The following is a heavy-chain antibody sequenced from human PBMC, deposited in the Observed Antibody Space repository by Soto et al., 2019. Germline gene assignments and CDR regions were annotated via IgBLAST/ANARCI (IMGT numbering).Heavy chain of an antibody. Sequence: AAVKVSCKASGGTFSSYAISWVRQAPGQGLEWMGGIIPIFGTANYAQKFQGRVTITADESTSTAYMELSSLRSEDTAVYYCARGILHDYGGPNWFDPWGQGTLVTVSS. D-gene: IGHD4-17*01. CDR1: GGTFSSYA. CDR2: IIPIFGTA. V-gene: IGHV1-69*13. J-gene: IGHJ5*02. CDR3: ARGILHDYGGPNWFDP.